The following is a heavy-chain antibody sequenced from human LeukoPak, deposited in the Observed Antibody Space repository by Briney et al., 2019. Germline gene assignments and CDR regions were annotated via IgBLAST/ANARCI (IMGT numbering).Heavy chain of an antibody. CDR3: AKGLPYLSFNDAFDI. D-gene: IGHD2-21*01. V-gene: IGHV4-39*01. CDR1: GGSISTSSFY. J-gene: IGHJ3*02. CDR2: MYYSGST. Sequence: QPSETLSLTCTVSGGSISTSSFYWGWIRQPPGKGLEWIGSMYYSGSTYYNPSLKSRVTISVDTSKNQFSLRLSSVTAADTAVHFCAKGLPYLSFNDAFDIWGQGTMVTVSS.